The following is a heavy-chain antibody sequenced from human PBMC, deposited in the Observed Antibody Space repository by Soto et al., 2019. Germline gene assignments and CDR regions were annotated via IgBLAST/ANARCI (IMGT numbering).Heavy chain of an antibody. CDR1: GFTLSTFG. CDR2: ISFDGNIK. J-gene: IGHJ6*02. Sequence: HPGGSLRLSCAASGFTLSTFGMHWVRQAPGKGLEWVTGISFDGNIKYYKDSVKGRFTISRDSSKNTLYLQMNSLKAEDTAVYYCAKDWNDANYNYGMDVWGQGTSVTVSS. CDR3: AKDWNDANYNYGMDV. V-gene: IGHV3-30*18. D-gene: IGHD1-1*01.